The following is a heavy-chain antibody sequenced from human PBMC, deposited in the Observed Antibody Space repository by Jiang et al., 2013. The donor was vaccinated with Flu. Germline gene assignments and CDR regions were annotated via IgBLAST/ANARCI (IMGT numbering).Heavy chain of an antibody. CDR3: AVVEMATIGAAFDI. J-gene: IGHJ3*02. CDR2: IIPIFGTA. Sequence: GAEVKKPGSSVKVSCKASGGTFSSYAISWVRQAPGQGLEWMGGIIPIFGTANYAQKFQGRVTITADESTSTAYMELSSLRSEDTAVYYCAVVEMATIGAAFDIWGQGTMVTVSS. V-gene: IGHV1-69*01. CDR1: GGTFSSYA. D-gene: IGHD5-24*01.